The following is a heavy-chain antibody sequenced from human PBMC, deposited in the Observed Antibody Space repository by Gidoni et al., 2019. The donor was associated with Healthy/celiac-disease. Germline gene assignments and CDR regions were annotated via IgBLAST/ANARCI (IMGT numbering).Heavy chain of an antibody. V-gene: IGHV3-23*01. CDR2: ISGSGGST. J-gene: IGHJ4*02. D-gene: IGHD3-3*01. CDR3: ATDHFGVARLMGY. CDR1: GLTFSSYA. Sequence: EVQLLESGGGWVQPGGSLRLSCEAPGLTFSSYAMSWVRQAPGKGLEWVSAISGSGGSTYCADSVKGRFTISRDNSKNPLYLQMNSLRAEDTAVYYCATDHFGVARLMGYWGQGTLVTVSS.